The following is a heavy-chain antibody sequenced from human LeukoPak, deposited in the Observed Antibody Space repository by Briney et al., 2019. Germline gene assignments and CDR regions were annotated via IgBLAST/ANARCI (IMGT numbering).Heavy chain of an antibody. V-gene: IGHV4-4*02. CDR2: ISHSGST. CDR1: GDSITNRNW. Sequence: PSETVSLTCADSGDSITNRNWWNWVRQPPGKGLEWIGEISHSGSTNYNPSLKSRVTIDKSKNEFSLNLSSVTAADTAVYYCARDSPAYCSGGNCYNWYFDLWGRGTLVSVSS. CDR3: ARDSPAYCSGGNCYNWYFDL. J-gene: IGHJ2*01. D-gene: IGHD2-15*01.